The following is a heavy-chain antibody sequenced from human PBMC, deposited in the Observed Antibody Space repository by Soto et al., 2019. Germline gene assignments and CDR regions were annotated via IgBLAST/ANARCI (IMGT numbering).Heavy chain of an antibody. CDR2: IIPILGIA. Sequence: QVQLVQSGAEVKKPGSSVKVSCKASGGTFSSYTISWVRQAPGQGLEWMGRIIPILGIANYAKKFQGRVTITADKSTSTAYMELSSLRSEDTAVYYCARAFSDRVTTTGYAFDIWGQETMVTVSS. V-gene: IGHV1-69*02. CDR1: GGTFSSYT. CDR3: ARAFSDRVTTTGYAFDI. D-gene: IGHD4-17*01. J-gene: IGHJ3*02.